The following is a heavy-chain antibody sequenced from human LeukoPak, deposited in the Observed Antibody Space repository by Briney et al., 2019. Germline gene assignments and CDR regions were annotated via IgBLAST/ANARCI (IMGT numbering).Heavy chain of an antibody. CDR2: ISSNGGST. D-gene: IGHD1-1*01. Sequence: PGRSLRLSCAASGFTFSSYAMHWVRQAPGKGLEYVSAISSNGGSTYYANSVKGRFTISRDNSKNTLYLQMGSLRAEDMAVYYCASSGTGGCFDYWGQGTLVTVSS. CDR3: ASSGTGGCFDY. V-gene: IGHV3-64*01. CDR1: GFTFSSYA. J-gene: IGHJ4*02.